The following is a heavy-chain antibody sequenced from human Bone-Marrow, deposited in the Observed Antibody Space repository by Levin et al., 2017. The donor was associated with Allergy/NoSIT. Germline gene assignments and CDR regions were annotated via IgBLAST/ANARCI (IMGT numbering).Heavy chain of an antibody. CDR2: INEHGSYT. CDR1: GYNFGTFW. V-gene: IGHV3-74*01. Sequence: GESLKISCAGSGYNFGTFWMHWVRQTPGGGLVWVSRINEHGSYTDYADSVRGRFTISRDNAKNTLYLQMDSLRGEDTAIYYCARDLSGASDYWGPGTLVTVSS. CDR3: ARDLSGASDY. D-gene: IGHD2-15*01. J-gene: IGHJ4*02.